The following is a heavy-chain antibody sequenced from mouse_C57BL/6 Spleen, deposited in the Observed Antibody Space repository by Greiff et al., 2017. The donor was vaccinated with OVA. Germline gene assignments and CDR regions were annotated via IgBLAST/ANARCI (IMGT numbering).Heavy chain of an antibody. D-gene: IGHD1-1*01. J-gene: IGHJ3*01. CDR2: IYPGDGDT. CDR3: ARGGITPAWFAY. V-gene: IGHV1-82*01. CDR1: GYAFSSSW. Sequence: QVHVKQSGPELVKPGASVKISCKASGYAFSSSWMNWVKQRPGKGLEWIGRIYPGDGDTNYNGKFKGKATLTADKSSSTAYMQLSSLTSGDSAVYVCARGGITPAWFAYWGQGTLVTVSA.